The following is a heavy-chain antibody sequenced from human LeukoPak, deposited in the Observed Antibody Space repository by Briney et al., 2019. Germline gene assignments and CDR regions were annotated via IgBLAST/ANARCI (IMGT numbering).Heavy chain of an antibody. Sequence: SVKVSCKASGGTFSSYAISWVRPAPGQGLEWMGRIIPILGIANYAQKFQGRVTITADKSTSTAYMELSSLRSEDTAVYYCARSDYYDSSGYPDYWGQGTLVTVSS. J-gene: IGHJ4*02. CDR3: ARSDYYDSSGYPDY. V-gene: IGHV1-69*04. CDR1: GGTFSSYA. D-gene: IGHD3-22*01. CDR2: IIPILGIA.